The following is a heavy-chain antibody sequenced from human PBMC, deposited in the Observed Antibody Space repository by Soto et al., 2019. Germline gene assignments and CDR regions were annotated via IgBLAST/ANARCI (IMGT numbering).Heavy chain of an antibody. CDR3: ARGGLRQWLLDQ. CDR1: GFTFNNYW. D-gene: IGHD6-19*01. V-gene: IGHV3-74*01. J-gene: IGHJ4*02. Sequence: EVQLVESGGGLVQPGGSLRLSCAASGFTFNNYWIHWVRQVPGKGLVWVSRINDDGSTTNYADSVKGQFTISRDNTKNTMYKNMFRLRAADAVVYYCARGGLRQWLLDQWGQGTLGNVSS. CDR2: INDDGSTT.